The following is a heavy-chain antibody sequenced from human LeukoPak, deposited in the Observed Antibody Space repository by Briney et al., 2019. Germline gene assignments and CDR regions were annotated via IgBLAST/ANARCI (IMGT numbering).Heavy chain of an antibody. J-gene: IGHJ4*02. CDR2: ISWDGGST. CDR3: AKSFGAYSGAFFDY. D-gene: IGHD3-16*01. V-gene: IGHV3-43*01. CDR1: GFTFDDYT. Sequence: GGSLRLSCAASGFTFDDYTMHWVRQAPGKGLEWVSLISWDGGSTYYADSVKGRFTISRDNSKNTLFLQMSSLRSEDTALYHCAKSFGAYSGAFFDYWGQGTPVTVSS.